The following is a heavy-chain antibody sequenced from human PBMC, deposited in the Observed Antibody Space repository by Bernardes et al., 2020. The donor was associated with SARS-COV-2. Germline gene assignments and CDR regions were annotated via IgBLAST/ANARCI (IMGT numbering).Heavy chain of an antibody. V-gene: IGHV3-11*04. J-gene: IGHJ4*02. CDR1: GFTFRDYY. D-gene: IGHD6-19*01. CDR3: ARIDEVTGRDY. CDR2: ITNSGSSI. Sequence: VGSLRLSCAASGFTFRDYYMSWIRQAPGKGLEWVSTITNSGSSIYYADSVKGRFTISRDHATNSLYLQIKPSLRAEDTAVYYCARIDEVTGRDYWGQGTLVTVSS.